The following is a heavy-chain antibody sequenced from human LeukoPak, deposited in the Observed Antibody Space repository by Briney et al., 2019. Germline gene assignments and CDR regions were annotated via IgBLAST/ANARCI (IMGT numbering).Heavy chain of an antibody. D-gene: IGHD6-19*01. CDR2: IYYSGST. CDR1: GGSISSSSYY. V-gene: IGHV4-39*01. J-gene: IGHJ5*02. Sequence: SETLSLTCTVSGGSISSSSYYWGWIRQPPGKGLEWIGSIYYSGSTYYNPSLKSRVTISVDTSKNQFSLKLSSVTAADTAVYYCARSIAVAGMSWGQGTLVTVSS. CDR3: ARSIAVAGMS.